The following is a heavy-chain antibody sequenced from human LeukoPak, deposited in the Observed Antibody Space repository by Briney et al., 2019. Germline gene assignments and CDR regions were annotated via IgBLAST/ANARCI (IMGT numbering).Heavy chain of an antibody. Sequence: SETLSLTCTVSGGSISSYHWSWFRQAPGKGLEWIGYIYDSGSTNFNPSLKSRVTISVDTSKNQFSLKLSSVTAADTAVYYCARQIAAAGGDYWGQGTLVTVSS. CDR3: ARQIAAAGGDY. CDR2: IYDSGST. J-gene: IGHJ4*02. V-gene: IGHV4-59*08. D-gene: IGHD6-13*01. CDR1: GGSISSYH.